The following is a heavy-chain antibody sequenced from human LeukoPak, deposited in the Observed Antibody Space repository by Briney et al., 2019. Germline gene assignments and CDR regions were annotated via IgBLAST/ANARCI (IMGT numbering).Heavy chain of an antibody. V-gene: IGHV4-39*07. D-gene: IGHD6-13*01. Sequence: PAETLSLTCTVSGGSISSSSYYWGWMRPPPGKGLEWFGSIYYSGSTYYNPSLKSRVTISVDTSKNQFSLKLSSVTDADTAVYYCARDLYSSRTNDAFVIWGQGTMVTVSS. CDR3: ARDLYSSRTNDAFVI. CDR1: GGSISSSSYY. J-gene: IGHJ3*02. CDR2: IYYSGST.